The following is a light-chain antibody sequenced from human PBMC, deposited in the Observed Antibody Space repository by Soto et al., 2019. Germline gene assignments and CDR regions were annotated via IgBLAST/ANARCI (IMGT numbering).Light chain of an antibody. CDR3: QQYGSSPFT. CDR1: QSVSSSY. CDR2: GAS. Sequence: EIVLTQSPGTLSLSPGERATLSCRASQSVSSSYLAWYQQKPGQAPRLLIYGASSRATGVPYRFSGSGSGTDFTLTITRLEPEDFAVYYCQQYGSSPFTFGPGTKVEIK. J-gene: IGKJ3*01. V-gene: IGKV3-20*01.